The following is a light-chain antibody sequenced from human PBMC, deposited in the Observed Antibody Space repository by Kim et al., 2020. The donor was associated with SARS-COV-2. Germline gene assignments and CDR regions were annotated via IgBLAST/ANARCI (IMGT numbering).Light chain of an antibody. Sequence: YELTQPPSVSVAPGKTARITCGGNNIGSKSVHWYQQKPGQAPVLVIYYDSDRPSGIPERFSGSNSGNTATLTISRVEAGDEADYYCQVRDSSSDHRGV. CDR1: NIGSKS. J-gene: IGLJ3*02. CDR2: YDS. V-gene: IGLV3-21*04. CDR3: QVRDSSSDHRGV.